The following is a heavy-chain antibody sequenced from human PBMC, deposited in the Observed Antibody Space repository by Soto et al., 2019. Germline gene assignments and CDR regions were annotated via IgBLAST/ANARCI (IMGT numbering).Heavy chain of an antibody. CDR1: GGSFSGYY. V-gene: IGHV4-34*01. Sequence: SETLSLTCAVYGGSFSGYYWSWFRQPPGKGLEWIGEINHSGSTNYNPSLKSRVTISVDTSKNQFSLKLSSVTAADTDVYYCAGTHQYCSITSCQNWFDLWGQGTLVTVSS. J-gene: IGHJ5*02. CDR3: AGTHQYCSITSCQNWFDL. CDR2: INHSGST. D-gene: IGHD2-2*01.